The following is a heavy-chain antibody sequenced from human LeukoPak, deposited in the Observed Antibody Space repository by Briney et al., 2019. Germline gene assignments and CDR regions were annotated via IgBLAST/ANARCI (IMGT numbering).Heavy chain of an antibody. V-gene: IGHV1-8*01. Sequence: GAPVKVSCKASGYTFTSYDINWVRQATGQGLEWMGWMNPNSGNTGYAQKFQGRVTMTRNTSISTAYMELSSLRSEDTAVYYCARSAAAGTKGGYFQHWGQGTLVTVSS. CDR3: ARSAAAGTKGGYFQH. J-gene: IGHJ1*01. D-gene: IGHD6-13*01. CDR2: MNPNSGNT. CDR1: GYTFTSYD.